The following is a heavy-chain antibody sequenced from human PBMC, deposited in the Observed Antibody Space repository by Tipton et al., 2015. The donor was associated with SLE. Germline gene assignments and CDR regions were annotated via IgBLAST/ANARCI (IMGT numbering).Heavy chain of an antibody. CDR2: VFRGGST. Sequence: TLSLTCSVYGDSLSGQYWSWIRQPPGKGLEWIGEVFRGGSTNYSPSLESRVTITVDMSKNQFSLRLISVTAADTAVYFCARGGYHWAYYYGMDVWGQGTAVTVSS. J-gene: IGHJ6*02. D-gene: IGHD1-20*01. CDR3: ARGGYHWAYYYGMDV. V-gene: IGHV4-34*01. CDR1: GDSLSGQY.